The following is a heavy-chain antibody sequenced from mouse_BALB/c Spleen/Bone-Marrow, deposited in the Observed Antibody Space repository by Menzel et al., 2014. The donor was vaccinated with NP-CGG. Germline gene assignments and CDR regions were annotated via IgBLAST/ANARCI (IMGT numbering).Heavy chain of an antibody. V-gene: IGHV7-3*02. CDR2: IRNKAYGYTT. CDR1: GFTFTDYY. CDR3: ARFPMDY. J-gene: IGHJ4*01. Sequence: EVKLMESGGGLVQPGGSLRLSCTTSGFTFTDYYMSWVRQPPGKALEWLAFIRNKAYGYTTEYSASVRGRFTISRDNSRSILYLQMNTLRAEDSATYYCARFPMDYWGQGTSVTVSS.